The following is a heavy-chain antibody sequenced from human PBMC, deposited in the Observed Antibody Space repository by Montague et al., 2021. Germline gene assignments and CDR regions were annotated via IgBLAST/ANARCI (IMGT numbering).Heavy chain of an antibody. CDR1: GYNFISYW. CDR3: ARRPHFDLLTGKFHGAFDI. CDR2: IYPGGSET. J-gene: IGHJ3*02. Sequence: QSEAEVKKPGESLKISCKGSGYNFISYWIGWVRQMPGKGLEWMGTIYPGGSETKYSPSFQGQVIMSVDKSMNTAYLQWNTLKASDTAMYYCARRPHFDLLTGKFHGAFDIWGQGTLVTVSP. V-gene: IGHV5-51*01. D-gene: IGHD3-9*01.